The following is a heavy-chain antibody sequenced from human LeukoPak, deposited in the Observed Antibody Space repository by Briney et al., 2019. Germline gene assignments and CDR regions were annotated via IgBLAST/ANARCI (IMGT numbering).Heavy chain of an antibody. D-gene: IGHD6-19*01. V-gene: IGHV3-23*01. CDR1: GFTFSSYA. Sequence: GGSLRLSCAASGFTFSSYAMSWVRQPPGEWLEWVSAISGSGGSTYYADSVKGRFTISRDNSKNTLYLQMNSLRAEDTAVYYCAKDSSGWYYFDYWGQGTLVTVSS. CDR3: AKDSSGWYYFDY. J-gene: IGHJ4*02. CDR2: ISGSGGST.